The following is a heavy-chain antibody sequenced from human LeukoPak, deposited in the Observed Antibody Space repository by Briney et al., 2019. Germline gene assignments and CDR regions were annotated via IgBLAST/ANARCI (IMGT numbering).Heavy chain of an antibody. CDR1: GFTFSSYS. D-gene: IGHD3-3*01. J-gene: IGHJ4*02. V-gene: IGHV3-21*06. CDR2: ISSDSRYI. Sequence: GGSLRLSCAASGFTFSSYSMNWVRQAPGKGLEWVSSISSDSRYIYYADSVKGRFTISRDNAKNSLYLQMNSLRAEDTAVYYCARDRGYYDFWSGYYAYWGQGTLVTVSS. CDR3: ARDRGYYDFWSGYYAY.